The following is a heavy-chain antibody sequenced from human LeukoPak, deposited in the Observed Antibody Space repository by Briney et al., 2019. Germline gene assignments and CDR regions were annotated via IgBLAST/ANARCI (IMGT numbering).Heavy chain of an antibody. Sequence: GGSLRLSCAASGLTFNNFGMHWVRQAPGKGLEWVTFIQYNGNNKYYADSVKGRFTISRDNSKNTLYLQMISLRAEDTALYYCAKGLKTAVGPYMGYHYYMDVWGKGTTVTVSS. J-gene: IGHJ6*03. V-gene: IGHV3-30*02. CDR2: IQYNGNNK. CDR1: GLTFNNFG. CDR3: AKGLKTAVGPYMGYHYYMDV. D-gene: IGHD5-18*01.